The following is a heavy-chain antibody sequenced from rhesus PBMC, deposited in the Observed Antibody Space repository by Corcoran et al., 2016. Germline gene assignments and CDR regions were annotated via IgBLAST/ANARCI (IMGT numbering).Heavy chain of an antibody. D-gene: IGHD3-9*01. J-gene: IGHJ2*01. Sequence: QVQLQESGPAVVKPSETLSLTCAVSGGSISSSNWWSWVRQSPGKGLEWIGSIFGSGGSTEYNPALKSRVTISIDTSKNQFSLKLSSVTAADTAVYYCARLNYGWYFDLWGHGTPITISS. CDR3: ARLNYGWYFDL. CDR1: GGSISSSNW. CDR2: IFGSGGST. V-gene: IGHV4-93*02.